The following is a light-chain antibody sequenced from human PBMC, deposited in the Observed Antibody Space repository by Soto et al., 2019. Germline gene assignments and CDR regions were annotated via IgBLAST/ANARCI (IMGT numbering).Light chain of an antibody. CDR1: QSVSSS. CDR3: QQRSGWLLT. Sequence: EIVLPQSPATLSLSPGERATLSCRASQSVSSSLAWFQQKPGQPPRLLIYDASNRATGIPARFSGSGSGTDFTLTISSLEPEDFAVYYCQQRSGWLLTFGGGTKVQIK. J-gene: IGKJ4*01. CDR2: DAS. V-gene: IGKV3-11*01.